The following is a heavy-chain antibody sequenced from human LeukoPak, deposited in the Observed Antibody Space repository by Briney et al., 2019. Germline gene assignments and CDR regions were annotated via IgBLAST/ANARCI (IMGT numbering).Heavy chain of an antibody. J-gene: IGHJ4*02. V-gene: IGHV4-31*03. Sequence: SETLSLTCTVSGGSISSGGYYWSWIRRHPGKGLEWIGYIYYRGGSTYYNPSLKSRVTISVDTSKTQFSLKLSSVTAADTAVYYCARVQGLSSRPFDYWGQGTLVTVSS. CDR3: ARVQGLSSRPFDY. CDR1: GGSISSGGYY. CDR2: IYYRGGST. D-gene: IGHD3-10*01.